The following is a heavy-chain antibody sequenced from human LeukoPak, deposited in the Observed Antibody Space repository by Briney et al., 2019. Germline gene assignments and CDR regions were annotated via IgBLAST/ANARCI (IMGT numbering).Heavy chain of an antibody. J-gene: IGHJ5*02. Sequence: PGGSLRLSCAASGFTFNNYGMHWVRQAPGKGLEWVAVIWYDGSDKYYADSVKDRFTISRDNSKNTLYLQMNSLRAEDTAVYYCAKHSAARPWWFDPWGQGTLVTVSS. CDR1: GFTFNNYG. V-gene: IGHV3-33*06. D-gene: IGHD6-6*01. CDR2: IWYDGSDK. CDR3: AKHSAARPWWFDP.